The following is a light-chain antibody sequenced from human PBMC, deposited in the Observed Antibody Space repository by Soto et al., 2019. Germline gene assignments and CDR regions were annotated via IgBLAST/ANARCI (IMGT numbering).Light chain of an antibody. J-gene: IGLJ1*01. CDR1: SSDVVGYNY. CDR3: SSYTTSNTRQIV. CDR2: DVS. Sequence: QSVLTQPASVSGSPGQSITISCTGTSSDVVGYNYVSWYQHHQGKAPKLMIFDVSNRPSGVSNRFSGSKSGNTASLTISGLQPEDEADYYCSSYTTSNTRQIVFGTGTKVTVL. V-gene: IGLV2-14*03.